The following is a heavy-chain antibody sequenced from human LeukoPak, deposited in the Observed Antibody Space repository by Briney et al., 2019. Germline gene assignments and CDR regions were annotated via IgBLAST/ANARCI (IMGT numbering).Heavy chain of an antibody. J-gene: IGHJ6*02. D-gene: IGHD6-19*01. CDR2: ISYDGSNK. V-gene: IGHV3-30*03. Sequence: PGGSLRLSCAASGFTVSSNSLSWVRQAPGKGLEWVAVISYDGSNKYYADSVKGRFTISRDNSKNTLYLQMNSLRAEDTAVYYCARERVTGTSYYYYYGMDVWGQGTTVTVSS. CDR3: ARERVTGTSYYYYYGMDV. CDR1: GFTVSSNS.